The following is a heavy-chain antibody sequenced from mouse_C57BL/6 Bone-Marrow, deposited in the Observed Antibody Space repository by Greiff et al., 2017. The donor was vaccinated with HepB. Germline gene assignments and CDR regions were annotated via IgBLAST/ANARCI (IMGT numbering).Heavy chain of an antibody. J-gene: IGHJ1*03. CDR3: AREGLYYGSSWWYFDV. CDR1: GYTFTSYW. CDR2: IDPSDSYT. D-gene: IGHD1-1*01. Sequence: QVQLKQPGAELVMPGASVKLSCKASGYTFTSYWMHWVKQRPGQGLEWIGEIDPSDSYTNYNQKFKGKSTLTVDKSSSTAYMQLSSLTSEDSAVYDCAREGLYYGSSWWYFDVWGTGTTVTVSS. V-gene: IGHV1-69*01.